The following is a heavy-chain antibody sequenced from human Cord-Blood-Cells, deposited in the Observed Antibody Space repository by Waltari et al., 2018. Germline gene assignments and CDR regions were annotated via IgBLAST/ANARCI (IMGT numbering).Heavy chain of an antibody. CDR3: ARDRYSYGYGVYYYYYYGMDV. D-gene: IGHD5-18*01. V-gene: IGHV1-69*06. J-gene: IGHJ6*02. Sequence: QVQLVQSGAEVKKPGSSVKVSCKASGGTFSSYAISWVRQAPGQGLEWMGGSSPMFGTGNYARKGQGRVTITADKSTSTAYMELSSLRSEDTAVYYCARDRYSYGYGVYYYYYYGMDVWGQGTTVTVSS. CDR1: GGTFSSYA. CDR2: SSPMFGTG.